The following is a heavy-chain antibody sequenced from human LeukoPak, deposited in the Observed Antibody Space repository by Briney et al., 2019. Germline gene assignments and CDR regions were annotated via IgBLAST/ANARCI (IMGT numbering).Heavy chain of an antibody. CDR1: GGSFSGYY. D-gene: IGHD3-10*01. CDR2: INHSGRT. Sequence: SETLSLTCAVYGGSFSGYYWSWIRQPPGKGLEWIGEINHSGRTNYNPSLKSRVTISVDTSKNQFSLKLSSVTAADTAVYYCARAASYYGSGNYYKGNWFDPWGQGTLVTVSS. V-gene: IGHV4-34*01. CDR3: ARAASYYGSGNYYKGNWFDP. J-gene: IGHJ5*02.